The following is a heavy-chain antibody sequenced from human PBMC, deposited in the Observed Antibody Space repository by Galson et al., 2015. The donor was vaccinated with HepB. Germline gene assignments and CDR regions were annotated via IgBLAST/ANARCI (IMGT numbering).Heavy chain of an antibody. J-gene: IGHJ4*02. Sequence: SVKVSCRASGYTFTSYAMHWVRQAPGQRLEWMGWINAGNGNTKYSQKFQGRVTITRDTSASTAYMELSSLRSEDTAVYYCARDLGGYYDSSGYYSLGYWGQGTLVTVSS. CDR2: INAGNGNT. CDR3: ARDLGGYYDSSGYYSLGY. D-gene: IGHD3-22*01. V-gene: IGHV1-3*01. CDR1: GYTFTSYA.